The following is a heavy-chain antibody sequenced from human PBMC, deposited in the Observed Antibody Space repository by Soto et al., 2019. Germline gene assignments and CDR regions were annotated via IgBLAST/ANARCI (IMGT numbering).Heavy chain of an antibody. Sequence: SVKVSCKASVGTFSSYAISWVRQAPGQGLEWMGGIIPIFGTANYAQKFQGRVTITADESTSTAYMELSSLRSEDTAVYYCARVPLGGAAAAGTGAFDIWGQGTMVTV. V-gene: IGHV1-69*13. D-gene: IGHD6-13*01. CDR3: ARVPLGGAAAAGTGAFDI. J-gene: IGHJ3*02. CDR1: VGTFSSYA. CDR2: IIPIFGTA.